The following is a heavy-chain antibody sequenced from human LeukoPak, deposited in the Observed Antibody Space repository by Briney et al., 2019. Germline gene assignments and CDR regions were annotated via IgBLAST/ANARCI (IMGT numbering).Heavy chain of an antibody. CDR2: INYSGST. D-gene: IGHD2-15*01. Sequence: SETLSLTCAVSDESFSGYYWNWIRQPPGRGRRWIGEINYSGSTQYHPSLKSRVSMSVDKSKKQVSLKLSSVTVADTAVYYCAREGRGGHNFDYWGQGTLAIVSS. J-gene: IGHJ4*02. CDR3: AREGRGGHNFDY. CDR1: DESFSGYY. V-gene: IGHV4-34*01.